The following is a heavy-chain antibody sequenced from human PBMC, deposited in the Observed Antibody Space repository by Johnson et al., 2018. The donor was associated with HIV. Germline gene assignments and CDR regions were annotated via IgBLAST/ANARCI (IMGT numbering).Heavy chain of an antibody. Sequence: MQLVESGGGVVRPGGSLRLSCAASGLTVSGNYMTWVRQAPGKGLEWVSVIFSGGSTYYAGSVHGRFTISRDNSKNTLYLQMNSLRAEDTAVYYCARACRDGYTCDAFDIWGQGTMVTVSS. CDR2: IFSGGST. CDR1: GLTVSGNY. V-gene: IGHV3-66*01. D-gene: IGHD5-24*01. CDR3: ARACRDGYTCDAFDI. J-gene: IGHJ3*02.